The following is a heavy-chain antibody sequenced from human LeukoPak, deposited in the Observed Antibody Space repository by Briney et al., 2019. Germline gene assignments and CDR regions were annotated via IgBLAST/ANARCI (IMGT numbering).Heavy chain of an antibody. CDR3: ARAPNPYCSSTSCRQTNNYYYYGMDV. CDR2: INPNSGGT. D-gene: IGHD2-2*01. Sequence: ASVKVSCKASGYTFTGYYMHWVRQAPGQGLEWMGWINPNSGGTNYAQKFQGWVTMTRDTSISTAYMELSRLRSDDTAVYYCARAPNPYCSSTSCRQTNNYYYYGMDVWGQGTTVTVSS. J-gene: IGHJ6*02. CDR1: GYTFTGYY. V-gene: IGHV1-2*04.